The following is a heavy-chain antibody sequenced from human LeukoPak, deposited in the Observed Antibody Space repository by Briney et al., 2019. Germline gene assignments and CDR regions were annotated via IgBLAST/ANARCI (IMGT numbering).Heavy chain of an antibody. CDR3: ARQMITFTRYYYGIDV. Sequence: GGSLRLSCAASGFTFSSYSMNWVRQAPGKGLEWVSSISSSSSYIYYADSVKGRFTISRDNAKNSLYLQMNSLRAEDTAVYYCARQMITFTRYYYGIDVWGQGTTVTVSS. CDR1: GFTFSSYS. V-gene: IGHV3-21*01. CDR2: ISSSSSYI. D-gene: IGHD3-16*01. J-gene: IGHJ6*02.